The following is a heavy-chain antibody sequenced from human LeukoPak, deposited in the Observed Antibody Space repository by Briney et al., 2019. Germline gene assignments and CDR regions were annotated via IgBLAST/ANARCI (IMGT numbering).Heavy chain of an antibody. Sequence: ASVKVSCKASGYTFTGYYMHWVRQAPGQGLEWMGRINPNSGGTNYAQKFQGRVTMTRDTSISTAYMELSRLRSDDTAVYYCATDYDIPDAFDIWGQGTMVTVSS. D-gene: IGHD3-9*01. CDR2: INPNSGGT. V-gene: IGHV1-2*06. CDR1: GYTFTGYY. J-gene: IGHJ3*02. CDR3: ATDYDIPDAFDI.